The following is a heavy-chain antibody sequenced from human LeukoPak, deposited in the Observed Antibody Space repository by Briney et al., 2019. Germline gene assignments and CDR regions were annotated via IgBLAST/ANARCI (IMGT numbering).Heavy chain of an antibody. CDR2: INPSGGST. V-gene: IGHV1-46*01. Sequence: GASVKVSCKASGYTFTSYYMHWVRQAPGQGLEWMGIINPSGGSTSYAQKFQGRVTMIRDMSTSAVYMELSSLRSEDTAVYYCATLRDIDDYWGQGTLVTVSS. J-gene: IGHJ4*02. CDR3: ATLRDIDDY. D-gene: IGHD5-12*01. CDR1: GYTFTSYY.